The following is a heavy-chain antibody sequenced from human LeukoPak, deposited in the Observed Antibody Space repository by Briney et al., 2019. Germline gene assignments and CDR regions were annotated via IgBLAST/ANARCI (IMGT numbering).Heavy chain of an antibody. D-gene: IGHD3-22*01. CDR3: ARAFDYNKEITD. J-gene: IGHJ4*02. CDR2: IYYSGST. Sequence: PSETLSLTCTVSGDSITTGSYYWVWIRQPPGKGLEHIGYIYYSGSTNYNPSLKSRVTISIDTSKNQFSLKLSSVTAADTAVYYCARAFDYNKEITDWGQGSLVTVSS. CDR1: GDSITTGSYY. V-gene: IGHV4-61*01.